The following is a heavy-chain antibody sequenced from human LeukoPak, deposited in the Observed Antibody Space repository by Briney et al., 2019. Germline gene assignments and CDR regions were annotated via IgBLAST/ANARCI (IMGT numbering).Heavy chain of an antibody. CDR2: ITPNNGNT. Sequence: ASVKASCKASGYTFTSYEINWVRQAPGQGPEWMGWITPNNGNTRYAQKFPGRVTITRSTSISTVYLELSSLKSEDTAVYYCARQRGSGSYWYFDLWGRGTLITVSS. CDR1: GYTFTSYE. CDR3: ARQRGSGSYWYFDL. D-gene: IGHD6-19*01. V-gene: IGHV1-8*03. J-gene: IGHJ2*01.